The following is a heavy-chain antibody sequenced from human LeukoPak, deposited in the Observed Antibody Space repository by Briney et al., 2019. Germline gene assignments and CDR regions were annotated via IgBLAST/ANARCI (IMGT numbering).Heavy chain of an antibody. CDR1: GFTFSSYG. CDR2: IWYDGSKK. V-gene: IGHV3-33*08. CDR3: ARWNQGHGLDV. D-gene: IGHD4-23*01. J-gene: IGHJ6*02. Sequence: PGRSLRLSCAASGFTFSSYGMHWVRQAPGKGLEWVAVIWYDGSKKYYADFVKGRFTISRDNSKNTLSLQMSSLRVEDTAVYYCARWNQGHGLDVWGQGTTVTVSS.